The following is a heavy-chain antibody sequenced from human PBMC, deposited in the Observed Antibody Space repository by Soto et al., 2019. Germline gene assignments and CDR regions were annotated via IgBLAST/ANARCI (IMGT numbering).Heavy chain of an antibody. J-gene: IGHJ4*02. CDR2: ISYDGSNK. Sequence: GGSLRLSCAASGFTFSSYGMHWVRQAPGKGLEWVAVISYDGSNKYYANSVKGRFTISRDNSKNTPYLQMNSLRAEDTAVYYCAKGDFWSGYYYWGQGTLVTVSS. V-gene: IGHV3-30*18. CDR3: AKGDFWSGYYY. CDR1: GFTFSSYG. D-gene: IGHD3-3*01.